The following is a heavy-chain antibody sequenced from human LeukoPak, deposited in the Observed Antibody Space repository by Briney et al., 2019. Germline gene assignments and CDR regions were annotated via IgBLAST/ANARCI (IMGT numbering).Heavy chain of an antibody. V-gene: IGHV3-23*01. D-gene: IGHD5-12*01. J-gene: IGHJ4*02. CDR3: AKDMASGYDYRQYYFDY. CDR1: GFTFGDYA. CDR2: ISGSGGST. Sequence: GGSLRLSCTASGFTFGDYAMSWVRQAPGKGLEWVSAISGSGGSTYYADSVKGRFTISRDNSKNTLYLQMNSLRAEDTAVYYCAKDMASGYDYRQYYFDYWGQGTLVTVSS.